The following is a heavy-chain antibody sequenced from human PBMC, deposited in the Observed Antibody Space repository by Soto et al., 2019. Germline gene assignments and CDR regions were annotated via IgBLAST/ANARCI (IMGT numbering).Heavy chain of an antibody. CDR2: ISGSGGST. CDR3: AGYYYGSGSYYKCYYMDV. Sequence: GGSLRLSCAASGFTFSSYAMSWVRQAPGKGLEWVSAISGSGGSTYYADSVKGRFTISRDNSKNTLYLQMNSLRAEDTAVYYCAGYYYGSGSYYKCYYMDVWGKGTTVTVSS. V-gene: IGHV3-23*01. CDR1: GFTFSSYA. J-gene: IGHJ6*03. D-gene: IGHD3-10*01.